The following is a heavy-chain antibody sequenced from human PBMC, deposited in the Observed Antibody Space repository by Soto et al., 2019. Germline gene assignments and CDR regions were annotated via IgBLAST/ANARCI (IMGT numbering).Heavy chain of an antibody. CDR2: MKSDGSR. Sequence: GGSLRLSCEASGFTFRSYGMHWVRQAPGKGLEWVAVMKSDGSRDHIDSVKGRSTIFRDNSKKTLYLQMNNLRPEDSAVYYCAKPRSSLEWPTFDSWGHGTLVTVSS. CDR1: GFTFRSYG. V-gene: IGHV3-30*18. D-gene: IGHD3-3*01. CDR3: AKPRSSLEWPTFDS. J-gene: IGHJ5*01.